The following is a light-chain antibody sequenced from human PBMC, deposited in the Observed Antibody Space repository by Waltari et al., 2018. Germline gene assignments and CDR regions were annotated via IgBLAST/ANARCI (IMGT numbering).Light chain of an antibody. Sequence: QLVLTQSPSASASLGASVKLTCTLSSGHTSNVIAWLQQQQGKGPRFLMKVNSDGSHSKGDEIPYRSSGSSSGAERYLSISSLQAEDDADYYCQTGGHGTGVFGGGTKVTV. J-gene: IGLJ3*02. V-gene: IGLV4-69*01. CDR2: VNSDGSH. CDR1: SGHTSNV. CDR3: QTGGHGTGV.